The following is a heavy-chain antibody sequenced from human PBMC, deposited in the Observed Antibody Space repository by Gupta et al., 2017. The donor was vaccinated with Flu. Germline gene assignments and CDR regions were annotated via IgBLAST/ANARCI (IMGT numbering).Heavy chain of an antibody. CDR3: ARDVEGAALIGEYFQH. CDR2: ISSSSSYI. V-gene: IGHV3-21*01. D-gene: IGHD2-21*01. J-gene: IGHJ1*01. CDR1: GFTFSSYS. Sequence: EVQLVESGGGLVKPGGSLRLSCAASGFTFSSYSMNWVRQAPGKGLEWVSSISSSSSYIYYADSVKGRFTISRDNAKNSLYLQMNSLRAEDTAVYYCARDVEGAALIGEYFQHWGQGTLVTVAS.